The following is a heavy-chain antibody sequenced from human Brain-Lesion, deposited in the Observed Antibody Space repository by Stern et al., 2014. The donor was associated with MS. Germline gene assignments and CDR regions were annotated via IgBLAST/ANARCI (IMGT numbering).Heavy chain of an antibody. D-gene: IGHD1-26*01. V-gene: IGHV4-39*01. CDR1: GGSITSSSYY. J-gene: IGHJ4*02. Sequence: VQLVESGPGLVKPSETLSLTCTVSGGSITSSSYYWGWIRQPPGRGLEYIGTVYYTGSTFYDPSLKSRVTIPVDTPKNQVALKLTSVTAADTAVYYCVRPDIMGTIWNWGQGTLVTVSS. CDR3: VRPDIMGTIWN. CDR2: VYYTGST.